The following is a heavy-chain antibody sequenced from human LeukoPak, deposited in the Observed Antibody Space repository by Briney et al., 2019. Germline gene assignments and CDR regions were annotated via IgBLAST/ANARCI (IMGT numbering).Heavy chain of an antibody. D-gene: IGHD3-16*01. J-gene: IGHJ4*02. V-gene: IGHV3-69-1*01. Sequence: AGGSLRLSCVASGFTFTDHPMNWVRQAPGKGLEWISYIGGDGIAFYADSVKGRFTASKDDARKSMYLQMNSLRVEDTAVCYCAKDRANWAIDDWGQGTQVTVSS. CDR3: AKDRANWAIDD. CDR1: GFTFTDHP. CDR2: IGGDGIA.